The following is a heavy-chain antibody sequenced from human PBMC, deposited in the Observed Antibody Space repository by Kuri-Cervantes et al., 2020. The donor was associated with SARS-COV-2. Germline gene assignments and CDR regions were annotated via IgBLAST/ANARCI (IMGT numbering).Heavy chain of an antibody. Sequence: ASVKVSCKASGYTFTSYGISWVRQAPGQGLEWMGWISAYNGNTNYAQKPQGRVTMTTDTSTSTAYMELRSLRSDDTAVYYCASSQYSSSSLAFDIWGQGTMVTVSS. CDR1: GYTFTSYG. D-gene: IGHD6-6*01. V-gene: IGHV1-18*01. CDR2: ISAYNGNT. CDR3: ASSQYSSSSLAFDI. J-gene: IGHJ3*02.